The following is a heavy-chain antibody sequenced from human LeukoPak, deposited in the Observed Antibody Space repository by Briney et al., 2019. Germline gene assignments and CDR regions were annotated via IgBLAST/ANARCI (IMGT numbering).Heavy chain of an antibody. CDR2: IYTSGST. CDR1: GGSISSYY. D-gene: IGHD1-26*01. V-gene: IGHV4-4*07. CDR3: ARHTVIVGATTVWFDP. J-gene: IGHJ5*02. Sequence: SETLSLTCTVSGGSISSYYWSWIRQPAGKGLEWIGRIYTSGSTNYNPSLKSRVTMSVDTSKNQFSLKLSSVTAADTAVYYCARHTVIVGATTVWFDPWGQGTLVTVSS.